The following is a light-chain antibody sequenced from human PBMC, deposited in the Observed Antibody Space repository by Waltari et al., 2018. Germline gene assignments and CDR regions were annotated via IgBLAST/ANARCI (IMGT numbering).Light chain of an antibody. CDR1: QSVTSRY. Sequence: EIVLTQSPGTLSLSPGERATLSCRASQSVTSRYLAWYQQKPGQSPRLLISGASSRDAGITDRFSGSGSGTDFTLTISRLEPEDFAVYYCQQYGSSFTFGPGTKVDIK. V-gene: IGKV3-20*01. J-gene: IGKJ3*01. CDR2: GAS. CDR3: QQYGSSFT.